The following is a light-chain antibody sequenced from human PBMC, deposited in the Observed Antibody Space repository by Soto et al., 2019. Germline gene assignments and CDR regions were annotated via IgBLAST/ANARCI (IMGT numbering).Light chain of an antibody. V-gene: IGKV1-5*03. CDR2: KAS. CDR1: QSISSW. J-gene: IGKJ2*01. CDR3: QHYNSLYT. Sequence: DIQMTQSPSTLSASVGDRVTITCRASQSISSWLDWYQQKPGKAPKLLIYKASILEIGVPSRFSGSGAGTEFTLTISELQPADFATYYFQHYNSLYTFGQGTKLEIK.